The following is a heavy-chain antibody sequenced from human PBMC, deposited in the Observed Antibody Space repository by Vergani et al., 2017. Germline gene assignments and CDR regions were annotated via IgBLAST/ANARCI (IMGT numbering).Heavy chain of an antibody. J-gene: IGHJ4*02. CDR3: AKGWYYYDSSGYYSGY. V-gene: IGHV3-23*04. Sequence: EVQLVESGGGLVKPGGSLRLSCAASGFTFSSYSMNWVRQAPGKGLEWVSAISGSGGSTYYADSVKGRFTISRDNSKNTLYLQMNSLRAEDTAVYYCAKGWYYYDSSGYYSGYWGQGTLVTVSS. CDR1: GFTFSSYS. CDR2: ISGSGGST. D-gene: IGHD3-22*01.